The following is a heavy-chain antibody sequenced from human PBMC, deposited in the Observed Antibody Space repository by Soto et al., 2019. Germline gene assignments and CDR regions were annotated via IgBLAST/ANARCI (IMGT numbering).Heavy chain of an antibody. D-gene: IGHD2-2*01. V-gene: IGHV3-74*01. CDR2: INIDGSST. CDR1: GFPFSGYR. Sequence: PGGSLRLSCAASGFPFSGYRMHWVRQAPGKGLVWVSRINIDGSSTDYADSVRGRFTISRDNAKNTLHLQMDSLRAEDTAVYYCARKNYHLDLWGQGTSVTVSS. J-gene: IGHJ5*02. CDR3: ARKNYHLDL.